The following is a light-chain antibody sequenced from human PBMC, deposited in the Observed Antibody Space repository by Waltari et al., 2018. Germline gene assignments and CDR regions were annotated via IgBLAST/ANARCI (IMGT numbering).Light chain of an antibody. Sequence: DIQMTQSPSTLSASVGDRVTITCRASPRVSDWLAWYQQKPGKAPELLIFDVSTLKSGVPSRFSGRGSGTEFTLTISSLQPDDFATYYCQHYSHSSPWTFGQGTKVEIK. J-gene: IGKJ1*01. CDR1: PRVSDW. CDR3: QHYSHSSPWT. V-gene: IGKV1-5*01. CDR2: DVS.